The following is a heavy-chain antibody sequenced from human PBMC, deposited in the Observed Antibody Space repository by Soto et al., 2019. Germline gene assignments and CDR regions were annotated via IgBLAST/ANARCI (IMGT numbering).Heavy chain of an antibody. D-gene: IGHD6-13*01. CDR2: VYNIGRT. CDR1: GGSVSSGSFY. Sequence: QVQLPESGPGLVKPSETLSLTCTVSGGSVSSGSFYWSWIRQPPGMGLEWIGFVYNIGRTNYNPSLKSRVAMSVDTSKNQFSLNLSSVTAADTAVYYCAAGYSTSLFDPWGQGTLITVSS. J-gene: IGHJ5*02. V-gene: IGHV4-61*01. CDR3: AAGYSTSLFDP.